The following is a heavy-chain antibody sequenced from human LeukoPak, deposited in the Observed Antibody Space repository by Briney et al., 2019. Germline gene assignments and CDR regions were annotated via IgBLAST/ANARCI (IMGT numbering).Heavy chain of an antibody. CDR1: GGSISSYY. CDR3: ARGQSGDRRYFDY. J-gene: IGHJ4*02. Sequence: PSETLSLTCTVSGGSISSYYRSWIRQPPGKGLEWIGRIYTSGSSNYNPSLESRVTMSVDTSKSQISLKLTSVTAADTAVYYCARGQSGDRRYFDYWGQGTLVTVSS. D-gene: IGHD1-14*01. CDR2: IYTSGSS. V-gene: IGHV4-4*07.